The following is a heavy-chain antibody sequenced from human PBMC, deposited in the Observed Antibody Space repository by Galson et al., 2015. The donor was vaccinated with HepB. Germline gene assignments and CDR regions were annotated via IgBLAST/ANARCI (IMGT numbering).Heavy chain of an antibody. CDR2: IYWNDDK. CDR1: GFSLSTSGVG. CDR3: AHRASHIYGTNGFDY. D-gene: IGHD5-18*01. J-gene: IGHJ4*02. Sequence: PALVKPTQTLTLTCTFSGFSLSTSGVGVGWIRQPPGKALEWLALIYWNDDKRYSPSLKSRLTITKDTSKNQVVLRMTNMDPVDTATYYCAHRASHIYGTNGFDYWGQGTLVTVSA. V-gene: IGHV2-5*01.